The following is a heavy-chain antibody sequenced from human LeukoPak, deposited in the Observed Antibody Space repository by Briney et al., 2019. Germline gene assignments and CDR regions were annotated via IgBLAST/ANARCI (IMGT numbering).Heavy chain of an antibody. CDR1: GGTFSSYA. D-gene: IGHD3-3*01. CDR3: ARDSWYYDFWSGYLPKNWFDP. Sequence: SVKVSCKASGGTFSSYAISWVRQAPGQGLEWMGGIIPIFGTANYAQKFQGRVTITADESTSTAYMELSSLRSEDTAVYYCARDSWYYDFWSGYLPKNWFDPWGQGTLVTVSS. CDR2: IIPIFGTA. V-gene: IGHV1-69*13. J-gene: IGHJ5*02.